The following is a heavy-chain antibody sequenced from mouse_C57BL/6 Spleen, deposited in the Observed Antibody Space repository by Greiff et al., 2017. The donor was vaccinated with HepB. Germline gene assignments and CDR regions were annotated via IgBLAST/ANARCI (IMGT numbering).Heavy chain of an antibody. CDR1: GYTFTSYW. V-gene: IGHV1-52*01. Sequence: QVQLKQPGAELVRPGSSVKLSCKASGYTFTSYWMHWVKQRPIQGLEWIGNIDPSDSETHYNQKFKDKATLTVDKSSSTAYMQLSSLTSEDSAVYYCARSDGYYWYFGVGGTGTTVTVSS. CDR2: IDPSDSET. D-gene: IGHD2-3*01. CDR3: ARSDGYYWYFGV. J-gene: IGHJ1*03.